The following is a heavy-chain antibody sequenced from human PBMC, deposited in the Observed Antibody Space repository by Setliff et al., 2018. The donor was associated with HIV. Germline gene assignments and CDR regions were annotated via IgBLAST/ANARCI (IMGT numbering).Heavy chain of an antibody. CDR2: IHASDTT. CDR3: ARGVAAAGMLMDV. Sequence: SETLSLTCTVSGVSTSIHYWVWIRQPAGRGLEWIGRIHASDTTRYNPSLQSRVAMSVDTSKNQFSLKLTSVSAADTAVYYCARGVAAAGMLMDVWGKGTTVTVSS. V-gene: IGHV4-4*07. J-gene: IGHJ6*03. CDR1: GVSTSIHY. D-gene: IGHD6-13*01.